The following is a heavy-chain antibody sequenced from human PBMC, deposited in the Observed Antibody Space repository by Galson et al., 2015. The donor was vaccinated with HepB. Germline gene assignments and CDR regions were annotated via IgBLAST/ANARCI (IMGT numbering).Heavy chain of an antibody. D-gene: IGHD3-22*01. CDR2: IIPIFGSA. Sequence: SVKVSCKASGGTFNTYTLSCVRQAPGQGLEWMGGIIPIFGSANYAQKFQGRVTITADESTSTTYMELRRLRSEDTAVYYRARQYDTSGYYPYWGQGTLVTVSS. V-gene: IGHV1-69*13. CDR1: GGTFNTYT. J-gene: IGHJ4*02. CDR3: ARQYDTSGYYPY.